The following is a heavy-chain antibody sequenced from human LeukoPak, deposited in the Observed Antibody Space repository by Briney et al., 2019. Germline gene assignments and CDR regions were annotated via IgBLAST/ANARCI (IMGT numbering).Heavy chain of an antibody. Sequence: SETLSLTCTVSGGSISSYYWSWIRQPPGKGLEWIGYIYYSGSTNYNPSLKSRVIISVDTSKNQFSLKLSSVTAADTAVYYCARLSYSNYALYYYGMDVWGQGTTVTVSS. CDR2: IYYSGST. CDR3: ARLSYSNYALYYYGMDV. D-gene: IGHD4-11*01. J-gene: IGHJ6*02. V-gene: IGHV4-59*01. CDR1: GGSISSYY.